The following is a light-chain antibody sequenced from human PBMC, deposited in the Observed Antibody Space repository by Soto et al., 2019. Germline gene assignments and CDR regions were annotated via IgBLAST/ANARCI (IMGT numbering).Light chain of an antibody. J-gene: IGKJ1*01. CDR1: QSVLYSSNNKNY. Sequence: DIVMTQSPDSLAVSLGERATINCKSSQSVLYSSNNKNYLAWYQHKPGQPPKLLIYWASTRESGVPDRFSGSGSGTDFTLTISSLQAEDVAVYYCQQYYRTPDTFGQGTKVETK. CDR3: QQYYRTPDT. CDR2: WAS. V-gene: IGKV4-1*01.